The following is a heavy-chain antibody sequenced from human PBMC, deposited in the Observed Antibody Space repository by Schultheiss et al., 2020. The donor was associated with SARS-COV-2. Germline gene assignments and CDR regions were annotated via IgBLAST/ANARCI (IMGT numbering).Heavy chain of an antibody. CDR2: ISYDGSNK. CDR3: ARGHDYGDY. CDR1: GFTFSSYG. Sequence: GESLKISCAASGFTFSSYGMHWVRQAPGKGLEWVAVISYDGSNKYYADSVKGRFTISRDNAKNSLYLQMNSLRAEDTAVYYCARGHDYGDYWGQGTLVTVSS. J-gene: IGHJ4*02. V-gene: IGHV3-30*03.